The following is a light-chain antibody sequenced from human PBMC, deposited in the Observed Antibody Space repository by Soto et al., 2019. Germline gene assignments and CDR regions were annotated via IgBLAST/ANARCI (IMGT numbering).Light chain of an antibody. CDR1: QSVSSSY. V-gene: IGKV3-20*01. CDR3: QQYSSSPRT. J-gene: IGKJ1*01. CDR2: GAS. Sequence: IVLTQSPGTLSLSPGERATLSCRASQSVSSSYLAWYQQKPGQAPRLVIYGASSRATGIPDRFSGSGSGTDFTLTISGLEPEDFAVYYCQQYSSSPRTFGQGTKV.